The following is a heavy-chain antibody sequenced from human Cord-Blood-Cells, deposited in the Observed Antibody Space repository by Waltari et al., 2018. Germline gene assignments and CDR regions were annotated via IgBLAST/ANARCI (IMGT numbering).Heavy chain of an antibody. CDR3: ARGYDFWSGYDY. V-gene: IGHV1-8*03. Sequence: QVQLVQSAAEVTTPGASVKVYCQASGHTSTTYDINWVRQATGTGLEWMGWMNPNSGNTGYAQKFQGRVTITRNTSISTAYMELSSLRSEDTAVYYCARGYDFWSGYDYWGQGTLVTVSS. J-gene: IGHJ4*02. D-gene: IGHD3-3*01. CDR2: MNPNSGNT. CDR1: GHTSTTYD.